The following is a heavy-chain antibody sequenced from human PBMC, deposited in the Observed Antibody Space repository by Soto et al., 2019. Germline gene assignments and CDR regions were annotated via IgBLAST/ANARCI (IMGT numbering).Heavy chain of an antibody. CDR3: ASGGYCSGGRCYDPYYYYGMDV. Sequence: SETLSLTCTVSGGSISSYYWSWIRQPPGKGLEWIGYIYYSGSTNYNPSLKSRVTISVDTSKNQFSLKLSSVTAADTAVYYCASGGYCSGGRCYDPYYYYGMDVWGQGTTVT. CDR1: GGSISSYY. D-gene: IGHD2-15*01. J-gene: IGHJ6*02. V-gene: IGHV4-59*01. CDR2: IYYSGST.